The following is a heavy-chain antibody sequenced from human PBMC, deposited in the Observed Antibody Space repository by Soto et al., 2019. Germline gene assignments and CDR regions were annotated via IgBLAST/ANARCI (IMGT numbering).Heavy chain of an antibody. V-gene: IGHV3-15*07. J-gene: IGHJ4*02. CDR1: GFAFTNAW. CDR2: IKSGGPT. CDR3: AKDNWGSFDY. D-gene: IGHD1-1*01. Sequence: GGSLRLSCAASGFAFTNAWMNWVRQAPGKGLEWVGRIKSGGPTDYAAPVTGRFTISRDDSRNTLFLQMNSLKTEDTAVYYCAKDNWGSFDYWGQGTPVTVSS.